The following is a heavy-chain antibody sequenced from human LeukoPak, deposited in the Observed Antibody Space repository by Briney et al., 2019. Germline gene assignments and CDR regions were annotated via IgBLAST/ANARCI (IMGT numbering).Heavy chain of an antibody. V-gene: IGHV3-21*05. CDR2: ISSSSSYI. J-gene: IGHJ4*02. Sequence: GGSLRLSCAASGFTFSSYSMNWVRQAPGEGLGWVSYISSSSSYIYYADSVKGRFTISRDNAKNSLYLQMNSLRAEDTAVYYCARGVVATIYFDYWGQGTLVTVSS. CDR1: GFTFSSYS. CDR3: ARGVVATIYFDY. D-gene: IGHD5-12*01.